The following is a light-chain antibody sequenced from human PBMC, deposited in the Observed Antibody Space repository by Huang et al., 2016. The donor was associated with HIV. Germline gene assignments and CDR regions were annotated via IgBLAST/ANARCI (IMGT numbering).Light chain of an antibody. J-gene: IGKJ4*01. Sequence: EVVITQSPAILSVSPGERATLSCRASQNVNTDLTWYKHHPGQAPRLLIYGASTRATGIPARFSGDGSETEFTLTISSLQSEDFAIYYCQQYNNWPPLTFGGGTKVEIK. CDR1: QNVNTD. V-gene: IGKV3-15*01. CDR3: QQYNNWPPLT. CDR2: GAS.